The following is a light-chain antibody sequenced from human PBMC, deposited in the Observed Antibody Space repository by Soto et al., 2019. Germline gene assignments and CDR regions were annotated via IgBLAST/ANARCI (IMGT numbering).Light chain of an antibody. CDR3: QQFSSYPLT. J-gene: IGKJ4*01. CDR1: QTVRNNY. CDR2: DAS. V-gene: IGKV3-20*01. Sequence: EFVLTQSPGTLSLSPGARATLSCRASQTVRNNYLAWYQQKPGQAPRLLIYDASSGATGIPDRFSGGGSGTDFTLTISRLEPEDFAVYYCQQFSSYPLTFGGGTKV.